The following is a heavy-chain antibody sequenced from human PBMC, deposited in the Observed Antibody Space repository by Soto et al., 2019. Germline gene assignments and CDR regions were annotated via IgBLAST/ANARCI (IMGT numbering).Heavy chain of an antibody. V-gene: IGHV3-30-3*01. D-gene: IGHD3-22*01. CDR2: MSPGGNSQ. CDR1: RFNLNIHA. J-gene: IGHJ4*02. CDR3: ASGAAFYYETSRY. Sequence: GGSLRLSCAAPRFNLNIHALHWIRQAPGEGLEWVAVMSPGGNSQYYADSVKGRFTISRDTSKSTLYLQMTSLRPEDTAVYYFASGAAFYYETSRYWGQGTLVTVFS.